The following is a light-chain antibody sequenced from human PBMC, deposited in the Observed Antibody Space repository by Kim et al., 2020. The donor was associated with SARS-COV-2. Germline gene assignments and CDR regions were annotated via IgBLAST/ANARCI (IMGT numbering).Light chain of an antibody. CDR1: SLRLYY. CDR2: DKN. Sequence: SSELTQDPAVSVALGQTVTITCQGDSLRLYYASWYQQKPGQAPLLVFYDKNSRPSGIPDRFSGSSSGNTASLTITGAQAEDEADYYCNSQDSSGYHVVFGGGTQLTVL. V-gene: IGLV3-19*01. J-gene: IGLJ2*01. CDR3: NSQDSSGYHVV.